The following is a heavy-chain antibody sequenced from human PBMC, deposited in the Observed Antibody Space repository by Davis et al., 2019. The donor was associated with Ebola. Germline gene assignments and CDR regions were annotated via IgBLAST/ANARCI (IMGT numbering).Heavy chain of an antibody. D-gene: IGHD1-14*01. CDR3: ARVPGRYYFDY. CDR2: INSDGSST. V-gene: IGHV3-74*01. Sequence: HTGGSLRLSCAASGFTFSSYWMHWVRQAPGKGLVWVSRINSDGSSTSYADSVKGRFTISRDNAKNTLYLQMNSLRAEDTAVYCCARVPGRYYFDYWGQGTLVTVSS. J-gene: IGHJ4*02. CDR1: GFTFSSYW.